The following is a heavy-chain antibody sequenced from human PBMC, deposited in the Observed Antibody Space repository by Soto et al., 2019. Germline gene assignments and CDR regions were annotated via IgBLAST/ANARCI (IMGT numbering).Heavy chain of an antibody. V-gene: IGHV3-23*01. CDR2: ISGSGGSI. J-gene: IGHJ4*02. D-gene: IGHD6-6*01. CDR1: GFTFSSYA. Sequence: VGSLRLSCAASGFTFSSYAMSWVRQAPGKGLEWVSAISGSGGSIYYADSVRGRFTISRDNSKNTLYLQMNSLRAEDTAVYYCAKDGPAARPVAYYFDYWGQGTLVTVSS. CDR3: AKDGPAARPVAYYFDY.